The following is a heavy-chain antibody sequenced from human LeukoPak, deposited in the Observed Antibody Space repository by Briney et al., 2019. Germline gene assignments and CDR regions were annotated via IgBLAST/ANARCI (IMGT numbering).Heavy chain of an antibody. CDR2: IYPGDSDT. CDR3: ARREGAWHLDY. CDR1: GYNFTNYW. D-gene: IGHD4/OR15-4a*01. Sequence: GEALKISCQGSGYNFTNYWIGWLRQMPLKDLVWMGIIYPGDSDTRYSPSFQGKVTISTDKSIRTANLRWSRRKAWEAAMYESARREGAWHLDYWGQGTLVTVSS. J-gene: IGHJ4*02. V-gene: IGHV5-51*01.